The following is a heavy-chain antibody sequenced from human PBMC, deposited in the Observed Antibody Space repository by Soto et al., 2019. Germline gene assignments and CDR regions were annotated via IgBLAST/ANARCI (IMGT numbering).Heavy chain of an antibody. J-gene: IGHJ5*02. Sequence: QVQLQESGPGLVKPSETLSLTCTVSGGSVSSGSYYWSWIRQPPGKGLEWIGYIYYSGSTNYNPSRKSRVTITVDTSKNQFSLKLSSVTAADTAVYYCARDEYYYDSRIWGLRDNWFDPWGQGTLVTVSS. CDR3: ARDEYYYDSRIWGLRDNWFDP. D-gene: IGHD3-22*01. CDR2: IYYSGST. V-gene: IGHV4-61*01. CDR1: GGSVSSGSYY.